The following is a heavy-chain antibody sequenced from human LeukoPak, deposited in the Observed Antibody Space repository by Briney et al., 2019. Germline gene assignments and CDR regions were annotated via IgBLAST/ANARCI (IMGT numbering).Heavy chain of an antibody. CDR3: ARSLYSSSSSNYYYYGMDV. J-gene: IGHJ6*02. Sequence: ASVKVSCKASGGTFSSYAISWVRQAPGQGLEWMGGIIPIFGTANYAQKFQGRVTITADESTSTAYMKLSSLRSEDTAVYYCARSLYSSSSSNYYYYGMDVWGQGTTVTVSS. CDR2: IIPIFGTA. CDR1: GGTFSSYA. V-gene: IGHV1-69*13. D-gene: IGHD6-6*01.